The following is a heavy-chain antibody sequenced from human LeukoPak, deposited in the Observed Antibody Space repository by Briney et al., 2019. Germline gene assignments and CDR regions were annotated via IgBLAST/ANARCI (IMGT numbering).Heavy chain of an antibody. V-gene: IGHV3-53*01. D-gene: IGHD6-19*01. J-gene: IGHJ6*02. CDR3: ARDGSGGFYYGMDV. CDR2: IYSGGST. CDR1: GFTVSSNY. Sequence: PGGSLRLSCAASGFTVSSNYMSWVRQAPGKGLEWVSVIYSGGSTYYADPVKGRLTISRDNSKNTLYLQMNSLRAEDTAVYYCARDGSGGFYYGMDVWGQGTTVAVSS.